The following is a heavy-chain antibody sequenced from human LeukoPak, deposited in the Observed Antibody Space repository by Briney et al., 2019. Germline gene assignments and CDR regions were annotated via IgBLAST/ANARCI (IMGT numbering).Heavy chain of an antibody. Sequence: GASVKVSCKASGGTFSSYAISWVRQAPGQGLEWMGRIIPILGIANYAQKFQGRVTITTDESTSTAYMELSSLRSEDTAVYYCASGYRGLHMDVWGKGTTVTVSS. J-gene: IGHJ6*03. V-gene: IGHV1-69*04. CDR2: IIPILGIA. D-gene: IGHD3-10*01. CDR1: GGTFSSYA. CDR3: ASGYRGLHMDV.